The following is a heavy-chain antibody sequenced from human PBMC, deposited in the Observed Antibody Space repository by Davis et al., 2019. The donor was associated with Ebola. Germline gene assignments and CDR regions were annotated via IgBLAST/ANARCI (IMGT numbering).Heavy chain of an antibody. CDR3: AKAYLYGADY. CDR2: IRYDGSNK. CDR1: GFTFSSYG. D-gene: IGHD3-16*01. J-gene: IGHJ4*02. V-gene: IGHV3-30*02. Sequence: GESLKISCAASGFTFSSYGMHWVRQAPGKGLEWVAFIRYDGSNKYYADSVKGRFTISRDNSKNTLYLQMNGLRAEDTAVYYCAKAYLYGADYWGQGTLVTVSS.